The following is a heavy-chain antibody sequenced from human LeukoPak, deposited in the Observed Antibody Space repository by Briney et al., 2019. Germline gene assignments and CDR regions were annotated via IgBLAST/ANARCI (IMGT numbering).Heavy chain of an antibody. J-gene: IGHJ3*02. D-gene: IGHD2-21*02. Sequence: SETLSLTCTVSGGSISDYFWSWIRQPPGKGLEWVGYVFYNGSTNYNPSLKSRVTISVDTSKNQFSLKLSSVTAADTAVYYCARVTGDSLAAFDIWGQGTMVTVSS. V-gene: IGHV4-59*08. CDR2: VFYNGST. CDR1: GGSISDYF. CDR3: ARVTGDSLAAFDI.